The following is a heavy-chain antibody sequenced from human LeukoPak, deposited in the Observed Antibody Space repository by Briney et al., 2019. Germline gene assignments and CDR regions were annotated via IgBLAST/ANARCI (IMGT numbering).Heavy chain of an antibody. CDR1: GGSISSSSYY. CDR2: IYYGGNT. V-gene: IGHV4-39*07. D-gene: IGHD1-1*01. Sequence: PSETLSLTCTVSGGSISSSSYYWGWIRQPPGKGLEWIGSIYYGGNTYYNPSLKSRVTISVDTSKNQFSLKLSSMTAADTAVYYWAREPNWNRHFDYWGQGTLVTVSS. CDR3: AREPNWNRHFDY. J-gene: IGHJ4*02.